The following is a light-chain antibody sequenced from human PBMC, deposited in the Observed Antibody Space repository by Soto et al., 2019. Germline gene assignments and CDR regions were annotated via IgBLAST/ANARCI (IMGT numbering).Light chain of an antibody. CDR3: QQSYNTTWT. CDR1: QSISNF. J-gene: IGKJ1*01. CDR2: AVS. Sequence: DIQMTQSPSSLSASVGDRVTITCRASQSISNFLNWYQQKPGKAPKLVIYAVSNLESGVPSRFSGSGSGTEFTLTISSLQPEDFATYSCQQSYNTTWTFGQGTKVDI. V-gene: IGKV1-39*01.